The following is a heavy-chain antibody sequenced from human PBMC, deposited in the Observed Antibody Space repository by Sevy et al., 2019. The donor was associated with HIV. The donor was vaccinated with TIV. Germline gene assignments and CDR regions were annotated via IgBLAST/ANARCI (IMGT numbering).Heavy chain of an antibody. D-gene: IGHD3-22*01. CDR1: GFTFGDYA. CDR2: IRSKAYGGTT. V-gene: IGHV3-49*03. Sequence: GGSLRLSCTASGFTFGDYAMSWFRQAPGKGLEWVGFIRSKAYGGTTEYAASVKGRFTISRDDAKSIAYLQMNSLQTENTAVYYCTRYRITMILVASYGMDVWGQGTTVTVSS. CDR3: TRYRITMILVASYGMDV. J-gene: IGHJ6*02.